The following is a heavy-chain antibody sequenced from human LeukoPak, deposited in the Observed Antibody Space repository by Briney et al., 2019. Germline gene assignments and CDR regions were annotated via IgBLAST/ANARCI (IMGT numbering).Heavy chain of an antibody. Sequence: SETLSLTCTVSGGSISSYYWSWIRQPPGKGLEWIGYIYYSGSTNYNPSLKSRVTISVDTSKNQFSLKLSSVTAADTAVYYCATQGYSSGWYMDYWGQGTLVTVSS. CDR1: GGSISSYY. CDR2: IYYSGST. V-gene: IGHV4-59*08. CDR3: ATQGYSSGWYMDY. D-gene: IGHD6-19*01. J-gene: IGHJ4*02.